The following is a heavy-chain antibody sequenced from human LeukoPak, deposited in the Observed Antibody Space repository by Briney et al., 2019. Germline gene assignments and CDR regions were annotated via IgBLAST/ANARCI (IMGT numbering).Heavy chain of an antibody. J-gene: IGHJ4*02. V-gene: IGHV3-30*18. CDR2: ISYDGSNK. CDR3: AKDGTGDIDY. Sequence: GGSLRLSCAASGLTFSSYGMHWVRQAPGKGLEWVAVISYDGSNKYYADSVKGRFTISRDNSKNTLYLQVNSLRAEDTAVYYCAKDGTGDIDYWGQGTLVTVSS. D-gene: IGHD7-27*01. CDR1: GLTFSSYG.